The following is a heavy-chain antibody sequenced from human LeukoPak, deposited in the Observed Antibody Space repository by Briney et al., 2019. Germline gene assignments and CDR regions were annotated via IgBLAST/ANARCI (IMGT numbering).Heavy chain of an antibody. CDR3: ARDSRIWFGEFVKFDY. J-gene: IGHJ4*02. V-gene: IGHV4-30-4*01. D-gene: IGHD3-10*01. CDR1: GGSISSGDYY. Sequence: PSETLSLTCTVSGGSISSGDYYWSWIRQPPGKGLEWIGYTYYSGSTYYNPSLKSRVTISVDTSKNQFSLKLSSVTAADTAVYYCARDSRIWFGEFVKFDYWGQGTLVTVSS. CDR2: TYYSGST.